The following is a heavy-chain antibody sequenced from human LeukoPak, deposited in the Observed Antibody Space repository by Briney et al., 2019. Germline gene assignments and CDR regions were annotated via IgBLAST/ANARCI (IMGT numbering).Heavy chain of an antibody. Sequence: SETLSLTCSVSGGSISGHWWSWIRQHPGKGLEWIGYIYYSGSTYYNPPLKSRVTISVDTSKNQFSLKLSSVTAADTAVYYCARDNGGNLYYFDYWGQGTLVTVSS. J-gene: IGHJ4*02. CDR3: ARDNGGNLYYFDY. CDR1: GGSISGHW. D-gene: IGHD4-23*01. CDR2: IYYSGST. V-gene: IGHV4-31*03.